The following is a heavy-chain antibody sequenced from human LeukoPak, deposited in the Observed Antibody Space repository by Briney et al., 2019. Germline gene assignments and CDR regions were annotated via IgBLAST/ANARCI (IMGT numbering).Heavy chain of an antibody. CDR2: IYTSGST. Sequence: SETLSLTCTVSGDSISSATYNWSWIRQPAGKGLEWIGHIYTSGSTDYNPSLKSRVTMSVDTSKNQFSLKLSSVTAADTAVYYCASTTVPYYYYMDVWGKGTTVTISS. V-gene: IGHV4-61*09. CDR1: GDSISSATYN. J-gene: IGHJ6*03. D-gene: IGHD4-17*01. CDR3: ASTTVPYYYYMDV.